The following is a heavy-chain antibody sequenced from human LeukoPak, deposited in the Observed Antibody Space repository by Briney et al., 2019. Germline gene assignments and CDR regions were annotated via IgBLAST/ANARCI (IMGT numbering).Heavy chain of an antibody. CDR3: ARAEPHYDILTGYSPGALDI. Sequence: SETLSLTCTVSGGSISSHDWSWIRQPPGKGLEWIGYVYYSGSTNYNPSLKSRVTISVDTAKNQFSLKVSSVTAADTAVYYCARAEPHYDILTGYSPGALDIWGQGTMVTVSS. CDR1: GGSISSHD. D-gene: IGHD3-9*01. V-gene: IGHV4-59*11. CDR2: VYYSGST. J-gene: IGHJ3*02.